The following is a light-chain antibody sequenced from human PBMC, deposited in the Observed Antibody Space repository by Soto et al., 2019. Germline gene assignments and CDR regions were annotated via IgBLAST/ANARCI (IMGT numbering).Light chain of an antibody. CDR1: QSVSSNY. CDR2: GVS. Sequence: EVVLTQSPGTLSLSPGESATLSCRASQSVSSNYLAWYQQKPGQAPRLLIYGVSTRATGIPDRFSGSGSGTDFSLTISRLEPEDFALYYCQQYFTSPLTLGGGTKVEIK. CDR3: QQYFTSPLT. V-gene: IGKV3-20*01. J-gene: IGKJ4*01.